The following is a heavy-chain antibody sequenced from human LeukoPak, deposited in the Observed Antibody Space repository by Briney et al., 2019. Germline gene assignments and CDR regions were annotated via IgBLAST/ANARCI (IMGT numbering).Heavy chain of an antibody. CDR3: ARDRITTFGVVIPNNWFDP. CDR1: GFTFSSYW. CDR2: IKQDGSEK. J-gene: IGHJ5*02. V-gene: IGHV3-7*01. Sequence: GGSLRLSCAASGFTFSSYWMSGVRQAPGKGLEWVANIKQDGSEKYYVDSVKGRFAISRDNAKNSLYLQMNSLRAEDTAVYYCARDRITTFGVVIPNNWFDPWGQGTLVTVSS. D-gene: IGHD3-3*01.